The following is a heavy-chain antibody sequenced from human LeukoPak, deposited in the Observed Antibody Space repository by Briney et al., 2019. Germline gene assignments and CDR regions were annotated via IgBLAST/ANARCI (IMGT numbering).Heavy chain of an antibody. J-gene: IGHJ4*02. D-gene: IGHD3-22*01. Sequence: GASVKVSCKVSGYTLTELSMHWVRQAPGKGLEWMGGFDPEDGETIYAQKFQGRVTMTEDTSTDTAYMELSSLRSEDTAVYYCATRYYYDSSGYSQFDYWGQGTLVTVSS. V-gene: IGHV1-24*01. CDR1: GYTLTELS. CDR3: ATRYYYDSSGYSQFDY. CDR2: FDPEDGET.